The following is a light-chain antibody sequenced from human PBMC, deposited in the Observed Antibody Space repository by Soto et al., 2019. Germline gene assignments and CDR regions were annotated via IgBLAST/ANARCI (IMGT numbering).Light chain of an antibody. Sequence: EIGLSPSPGTLSLSPGERSTLSCRARQRGCYKYLAWYQQKPGQAPRLLIYGASNRATGIPDRFSGSGSGTDFTLTISRLEPEDFAVYYCQQYGSPLTFGGGTKVDIK. CDR2: GAS. CDR3: QQYGSPLT. V-gene: IGKV3-20*01. J-gene: IGKJ4*01. CDR1: QRGCYKY.